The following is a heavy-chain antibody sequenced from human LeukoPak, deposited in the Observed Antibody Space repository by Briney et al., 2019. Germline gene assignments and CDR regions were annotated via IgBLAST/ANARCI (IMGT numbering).Heavy chain of an antibody. CDR2: IGDTT. V-gene: IGHV3-23*01. Sequence: PGGSLRLSCAASGFTFSTYAMSWVRQAPGKGLEWVSAIGDTTYYADSVKGRFTISRDNSKNTLYLQMNSLRAEDTAVYYCAKGAYCGGDCYSEYFQHWGQGTLVTVSS. D-gene: IGHD2-21*02. CDR3: AKGAYCGGDCYSEYFQH. J-gene: IGHJ1*01. CDR1: GFTFSTYA.